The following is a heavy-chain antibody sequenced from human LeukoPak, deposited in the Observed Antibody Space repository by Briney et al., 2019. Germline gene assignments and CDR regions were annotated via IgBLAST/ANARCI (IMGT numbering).Heavy chain of an antibody. J-gene: IGHJ4*02. Sequence: GGSLRLSCVVSGFSLSDYWMHWVRQVPGKGLVWVSRISPEGSGTTYGDSVKGRFTISRDSAKNTLYLQMNSLRAEDTAVYYCAKKRVAVAGTHYFDYWGQGTLVTVSS. CDR2: ISPEGSGT. CDR1: GFSLSDYW. CDR3: AKKRVAVAGTHYFDY. D-gene: IGHD6-19*01. V-gene: IGHV3-74*01.